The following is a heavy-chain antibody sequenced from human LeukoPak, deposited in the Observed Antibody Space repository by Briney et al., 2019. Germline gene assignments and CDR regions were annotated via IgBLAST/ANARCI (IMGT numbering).Heavy chain of an antibody. CDR3: ARGSDSSTYPYYYYGMDV. J-gene: IGHJ6*02. D-gene: IGHD3-22*01. CDR1: GYTLTELS. Sequence: GASVKVSCKVSGYTLTELSMHWVRQAPGKGLEWMGGFDPEDGETIYAQKFQGRVTMTRNTSISTAYMELSSLRSEDTAVYYCARGSDSSTYPYYYYGMDVWGQGTTVTVSS. V-gene: IGHV1-24*01. CDR2: FDPEDGET.